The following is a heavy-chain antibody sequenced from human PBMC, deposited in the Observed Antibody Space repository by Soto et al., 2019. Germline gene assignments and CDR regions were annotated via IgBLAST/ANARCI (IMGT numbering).Heavy chain of an antibody. J-gene: IGHJ6*02. D-gene: IGHD3-10*01. CDR2: IYYSGGT. V-gene: IGHV4-39*01. Sequence: PSETLSLTCTVSGGSISSSDYHWGWIRQPPGKGLEWIASIYYSGGTDYSPSLRSRVTISVDTSKNQCALKLSSVTAADTAVYYGARLYYKPHYYYNGMDVWGQGTTVT. CDR3: ARLYYKPHYYYNGMDV. CDR1: GGSISSSDYH.